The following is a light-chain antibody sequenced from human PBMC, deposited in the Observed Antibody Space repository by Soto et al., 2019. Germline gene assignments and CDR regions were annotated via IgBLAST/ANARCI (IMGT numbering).Light chain of an antibody. CDR1: SSNIGSNY. CDR3: AAWDDSLSGYV. J-gene: IGLJ1*01. Sequence: SVLTQPPSASGTPGQRVTISCSGSSSNIGSNYVYWYQQLPGTAPKLHIYRNNQRPSGVPDRFSGSKSGTSAPLAISGLRSEDEADYYCAAWDDSLSGYVFGTGTKVTVL. CDR2: RNN. V-gene: IGLV1-47*01.